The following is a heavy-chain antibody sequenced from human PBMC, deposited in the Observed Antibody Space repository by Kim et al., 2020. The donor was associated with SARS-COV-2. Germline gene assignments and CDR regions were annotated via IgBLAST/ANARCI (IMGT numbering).Heavy chain of an antibody. V-gene: IGHV7-4-1*02. J-gene: IGHJ5*02. Sequence: ASVKVSCKASGYTFTSYAMNWVRQAPGQGLEWMGWINTNTGNPTYAQGFTGRFVFSLDTSVSTAYLQISSLKAEDTAVYYCARGDRRWQQLVGGRFDPWGQGTLVTVSS. CDR3: ARGDRRWQQLVGGRFDP. CDR2: INTNTGNP. D-gene: IGHD6-13*01. CDR1: GYTFTSYA.